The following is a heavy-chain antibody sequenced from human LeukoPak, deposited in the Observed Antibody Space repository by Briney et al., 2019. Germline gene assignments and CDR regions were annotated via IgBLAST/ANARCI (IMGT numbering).Heavy chain of an antibody. D-gene: IGHD6-13*01. CDR3: ARAGSSWLRYFDY. V-gene: IGHV4-4*07. J-gene: IGHJ4*02. CDR2: IYSSGST. CDR1: GGSISTYY. Sequence: PSETLSLTCTVSGGSISTYYWTWIRQPAGKGLEWIGRIYSSGSTNYNPSLKSRLTMTVDTSKNQFSLKLSSVTAADTAVYYCARAGSSWLRYFDYWGQGTLVTVSS.